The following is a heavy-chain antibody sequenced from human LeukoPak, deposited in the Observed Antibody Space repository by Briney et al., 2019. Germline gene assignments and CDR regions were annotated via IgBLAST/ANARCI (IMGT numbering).Heavy chain of an antibody. D-gene: IGHD5-18*01. V-gene: IGHV4-59*01. Sequence: SETLSLTCTVSGGSISSYYWSWIRQPPGKGLEWIGYIYYSGSTNYNPSLKTRVTISVDTSKHQFSLKLSSVTAADTAVYYCARQDTAMVYFDYWGQGTLVTVSS. CDR2: IYYSGST. CDR3: ARQDTAMVYFDY. CDR1: GGSISSYY. J-gene: IGHJ4*02.